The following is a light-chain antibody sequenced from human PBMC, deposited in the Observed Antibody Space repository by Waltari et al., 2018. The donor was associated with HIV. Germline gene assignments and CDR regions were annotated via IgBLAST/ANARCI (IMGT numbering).Light chain of an antibody. CDR2: GDY. J-gene: IGLJ3*02. V-gene: IGLV1-40*01. Sequence: QSVLTQPPSVSGAPGQRVTIACSGSSSNIGPNYDVQWYQQLPGTAPKLLIYGDYNRPSGVPDRFTGSKSGTSASLAITGLQPEDEADYYCAAWDDSLIGRVFGGGTKLTVL. CDR1: SSNIGPNYD. CDR3: AAWDDSLIGRV.